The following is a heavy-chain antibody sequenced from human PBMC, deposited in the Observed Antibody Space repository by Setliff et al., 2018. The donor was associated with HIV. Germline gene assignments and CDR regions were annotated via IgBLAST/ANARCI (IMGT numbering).Heavy chain of an antibody. Sequence: GGSLRLSCAASGFSFSSYWMTWVRQAPGKGLQWVSYISSSGSTIYYADSVEGRFIISRDNAKNSLYLQMNSLRAEDTAVYYCARAPAGPAGYYYGMDVWGQGTTVTVSS. J-gene: IGHJ6*02. D-gene: IGHD3-10*01. V-gene: IGHV3-48*04. CDR1: GFSFSSYW. CDR2: ISSSGSTI. CDR3: ARAPAGPAGYYYGMDV.